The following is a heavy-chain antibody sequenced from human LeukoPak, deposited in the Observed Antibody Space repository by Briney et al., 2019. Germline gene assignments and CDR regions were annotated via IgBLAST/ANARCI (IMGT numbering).Heavy chain of an antibody. J-gene: IGHJ4*02. V-gene: IGHV1-24*01. D-gene: IGHD1-26*01. Sequence: ASVKVSCKVSGYTLTELSMHWVRQAPGKGLEWMGGFDPEDGETIYAQKFQGRVAMTEDTSTDTAYMELSSLRSEDTAVYYCATGPPIVGATTMSDYWGQGTLVTVSS. CDR2: FDPEDGET. CDR1: GYTLTELS. CDR3: ATGPPIVGATTMSDY.